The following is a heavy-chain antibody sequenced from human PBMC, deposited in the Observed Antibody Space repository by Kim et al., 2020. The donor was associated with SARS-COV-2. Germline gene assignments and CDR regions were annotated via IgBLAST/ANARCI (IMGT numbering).Heavy chain of an antibody. CDR3: ARGPLPKTESQSGSYQGGWFDP. J-gene: IGHJ5*02. D-gene: IGHD1-26*01. V-gene: IGHV7-4-1*02. CDR1: GYTFTSYA. Sequence: ASVKVSCKASGYTFTSYAMNWVRQAPGQGLEWMGWINTNTGNPTYAQGFTGRFVFSLDTSVSTAYLQISSLKAEDTAVYYCARGPLPKTESQSGSYQGGWFDPWGQGTLVTVSS. CDR2: INTNTGNP.